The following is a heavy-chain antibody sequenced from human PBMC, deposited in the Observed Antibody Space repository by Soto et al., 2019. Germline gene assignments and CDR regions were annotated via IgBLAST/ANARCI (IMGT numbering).Heavy chain of an antibody. CDR2: IFYSGNT. V-gene: IGHV4-59*08. CDR1: GYSITRLY. Sequence: SETLSLTCTVSGYSITRLYSTWVRTPPGKGLEWIGNIFYSGNTNYNPSLKSRVTMSVDTSKGQFSLNLNSVTAADTAVYYCAAQNNGYESSFDYWGPGTLVTVSS. D-gene: IGHD5-12*01. J-gene: IGHJ4*02. CDR3: AAQNNGYESSFDY.